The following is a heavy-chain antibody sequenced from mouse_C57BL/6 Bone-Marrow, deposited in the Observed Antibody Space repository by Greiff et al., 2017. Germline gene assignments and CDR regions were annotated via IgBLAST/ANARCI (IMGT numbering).Heavy chain of an antibody. CDR1: GYTFTDYE. CDR3: TRGPRFAY. CDR2: IDSETGGT. Sequence: VQLQQSGAELVRPGASVTLSCKASGYTFTDYEMHWVKQTPVHGLEWIGAIDSETGGTAYTQKFKGKAILTADKTTSTAYMELRSLTAEDSAVYYCTRGPRFAYWGQGTLVTVSA. J-gene: IGHJ3*01. V-gene: IGHV1-15*01.